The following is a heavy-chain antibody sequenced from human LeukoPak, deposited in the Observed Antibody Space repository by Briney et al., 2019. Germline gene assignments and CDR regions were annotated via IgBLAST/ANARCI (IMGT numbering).Heavy chain of an antibody. CDR3: AKSYYDSSGYYYFDY. J-gene: IGHJ4*02. V-gene: IGHV3-9*01. CDR2: ISWNSGSI. D-gene: IGHD3-22*01. CDR1: GGSISDYY. Sequence: LSLTCTVSGGSISDYYWTWIRQPPGKGLEWVSGISWNSGSIGYADSVKGRFTISRDNAKNSLYLQMNSLRAEDTALYYCAKSYYDSSGYYYFDYWGQGTLVTVSS.